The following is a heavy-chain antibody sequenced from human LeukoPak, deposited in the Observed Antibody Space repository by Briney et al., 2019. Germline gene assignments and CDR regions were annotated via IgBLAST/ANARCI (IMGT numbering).Heavy chain of an antibody. J-gene: IGHJ4*02. D-gene: IGHD2-15*01. CDR2: ISGSGGST. CDR1: GFTFSSYA. CDR3: AKGRRVVVAASLDY. V-gene: IGHV3-23*01. Sequence: GGSLRLSCAASGFTFSSYAMSWVRQAPGKGLEWVSAISGSGGSTYYADSVKGRFTISRDNSKNTLYLQMSSLRAEDTAVYYCAKGRRVVVAASLDYWGQGTLVTVSS.